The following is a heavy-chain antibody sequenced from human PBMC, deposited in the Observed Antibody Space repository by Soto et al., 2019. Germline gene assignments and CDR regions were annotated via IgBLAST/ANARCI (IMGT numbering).Heavy chain of an antibody. CDR1: GFSFRNAW. Sequence: EVQLVESGGGLVKPGGSLILSCAASGFSFRNAWMNWVRQAPGRGLEWVGRIKNKADGGTTDYAAPVKDTFTISRDDSKNRLCLQMNSLNIEDTAVYYCTPAYHAGSESYYFQYWGEGTLVIVFS. CDR2: IKNKADGGTT. J-gene: IGHJ1*01. V-gene: IGHV3-15*07. D-gene: IGHD3-10*01. CDR3: TPAYHAGSESYYFQY.